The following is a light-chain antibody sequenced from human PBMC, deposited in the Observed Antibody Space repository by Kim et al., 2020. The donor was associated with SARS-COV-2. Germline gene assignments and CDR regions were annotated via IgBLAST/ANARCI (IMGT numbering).Light chain of an antibody. V-gene: IGKV4-1*01. Sequence: APINCKSSQSVLYSSNNQNYLAWYQQKPGQPPKLLIYWASTREYGVPDRFSGSGSGTDFTLTISSLQAEDVAVYYCQQYYTTPYTFGQGTKLEI. J-gene: IGKJ2*01. CDR2: WAS. CDR3: QQYYTTPYT. CDR1: QSVLYSSNNQNY.